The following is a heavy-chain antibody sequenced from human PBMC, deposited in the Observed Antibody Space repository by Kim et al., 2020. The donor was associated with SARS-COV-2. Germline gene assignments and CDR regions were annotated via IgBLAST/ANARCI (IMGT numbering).Heavy chain of an antibody. V-gene: IGHV3-21*01. CDR3: ARDEYCSSTSCSYGGWFDP. J-gene: IGHJ5*02. D-gene: IGHD2-2*01. CDR2: ISSSSSYI. CDR1: GFTFSSYS. Sequence: GGSLRLSCAASGFTFSSYSMNWVRQAPGKGLEWVSSISSSSSYIYYADSVKGRFTIPRDNAKNSLYLQMNSLRAEDTAVYYCARDEYCSSTSCSYGGWFDPWGQGTLVTVSS.